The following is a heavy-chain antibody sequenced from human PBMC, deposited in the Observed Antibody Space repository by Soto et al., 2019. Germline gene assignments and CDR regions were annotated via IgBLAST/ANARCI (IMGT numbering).Heavy chain of an antibody. CDR1: GGSFSGYY. CDR3: ARVMRWVAARRDWFAP. V-gene: IGHV4-34*01. D-gene: IGHD2-15*01. J-gene: IGHJ5*02. Sequence: SETLSLTCAVSGGSFSGYYWSWIRQPPGKGLEWIGEINHSGSTNYNPSLKSRVTISVDTSKNQFSLKLSSVTAADTAVYYCARVMRWVAARRDWFAPSGQGTLVIVSA. CDR2: INHSGST.